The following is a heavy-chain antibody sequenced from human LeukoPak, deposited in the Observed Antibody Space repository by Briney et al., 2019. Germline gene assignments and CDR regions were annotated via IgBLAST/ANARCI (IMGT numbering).Heavy chain of an antibody. CDR3: ARGAVAGTEYNWFDP. D-gene: IGHD6-19*01. V-gene: IGHV4-39*07. CDR1: GGSISSSSYY. CDR2: IYHSGST. Sequence: SETLSLTCTVSGGSISSSSYYWGWIRQPPGKGLEWIGEIYHSGSTNYNPSLKSRVTISVDKSKNQFSLKLSSVTAADTAVYYCARGAVAGTEYNWFDPWGQGTLVTVSS. J-gene: IGHJ5*02.